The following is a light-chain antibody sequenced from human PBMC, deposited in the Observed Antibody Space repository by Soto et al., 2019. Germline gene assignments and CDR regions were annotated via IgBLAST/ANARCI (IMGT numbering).Light chain of an antibody. CDR2: DVS. Sequence: QSALTQPASVSGSPGQSITISCTGTSNDVGGYNYVSWYQQHPGKAPKLMTYDVSNRPSGVSNRFSGSKSANTASLTISGLQTEDESDYYCSSYTGSSTYVFGTGTKLTVL. CDR1: SNDVGGYNY. CDR3: SSYTGSSTYV. V-gene: IGLV2-14*03. J-gene: IGLJ1*01.